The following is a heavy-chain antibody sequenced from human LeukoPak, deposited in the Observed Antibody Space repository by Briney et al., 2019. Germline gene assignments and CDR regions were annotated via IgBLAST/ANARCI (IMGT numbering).Heavy chain of an antibody. CDR2: IIPIFGTA. D-gene: IGHD3-3*01. J-gene: IGHJ5*02. Sequence: ASVKVSCKASGGTFSSYAISWVRQAPGQGLEWMGGIIPIFGTANYAQKFQGRVTITTDESTSTAYMELRSLRSDDTAVYYCARVPVEFGAALNWFDPWGQGTLVTVSS. CDR3: ARVPVEFGAALNWFDP. V-gene: IGHV1-69*05. CDR1: GGTFSSYA.